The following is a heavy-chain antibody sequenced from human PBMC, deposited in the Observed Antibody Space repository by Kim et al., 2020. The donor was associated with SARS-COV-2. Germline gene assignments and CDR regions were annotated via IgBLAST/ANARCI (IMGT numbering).Heavy chain of an antibody. Sequence: SETLSLTCTVSGGSISSGSYYWSWIRQPAGKGLEWIGRIYTSGSTNYNPSLKSRVTISVDTSKNQFSLKLSSVTAADTAVYYCARYSMVRGFRILDIWGQGTMVTVSS. CDR2: IYTSGST. V-gene: IGHV4-61*02. CDR1: GGSISSGSYY. D-gene: IGHD3-10*01. CDR3: ARYSMVRGFRILDI. J-gene: IGHJ3*02.